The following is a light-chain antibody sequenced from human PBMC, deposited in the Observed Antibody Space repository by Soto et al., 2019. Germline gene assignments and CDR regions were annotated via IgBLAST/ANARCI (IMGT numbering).Light chain of an antibody. CDR1: QSIDNL. Sequence: DIHVTQSTSTLSASVGDRVAITCRASQSIDNLLVWYQQKPGKAPKLLIYKASKLESGVLSGFSGSGSGTDFTLTINCLQADDFATYYCQKYYSYPWTVGQGTKVEIK. CDR3: QKYYSYPWT. J-gene: IGKJ1*01. V-gene: IGKV1-5*03. CDR2: KAS.